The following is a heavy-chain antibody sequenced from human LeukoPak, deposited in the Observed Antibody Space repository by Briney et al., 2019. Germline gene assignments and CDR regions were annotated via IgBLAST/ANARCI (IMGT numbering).Heavy chain of an antibody. D-gene: IGHD3-10*01. CDR2: ITSSGGTI. V-gene: IGHV3-48*03. CDR3: SRPPPSRGPYDY. Sequence: PGGSLRLSCAASGFTFSNYEMNWVRQAPGKGVEWVSYITSSGGTIYYADSVKGRFTISRDNAKNSLYLQMHSLRAEDTAVYCASRPPPSRGPYDYWGQGTLVTVSS. CDR1: GFTFSNYE. J-gene: IGHJ4*02.